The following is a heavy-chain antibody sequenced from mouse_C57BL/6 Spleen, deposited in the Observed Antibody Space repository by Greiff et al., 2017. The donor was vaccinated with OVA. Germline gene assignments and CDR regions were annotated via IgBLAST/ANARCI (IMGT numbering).Heavy chain of an antibody. Sequence: EVMLVESGPELVKPGASVKMSCKASGYTFTDYNMHWVKQSHGKSLEWIGYINPNNGGTSYNQKFKGKATLTVNKSSSTAYMELRSLTSEDSAVYYCARDYAPYYAMDYWGQGTSVTVSS. D-gene: IGHD1-1*02. V-gene: IGHV1-22*01. CDR3: ARDYAPYYAMDY. J-gene: IGHJ4*01. CDR2: INPNNGGT. CDR1: GYTFTDYN.